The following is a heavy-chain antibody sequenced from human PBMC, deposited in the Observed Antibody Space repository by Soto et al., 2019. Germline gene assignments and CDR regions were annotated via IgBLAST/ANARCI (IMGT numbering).Heavy chain of an antibody. CDR1: GFTFSTYA. CDR3: ARGGPYYYDSSDWGAFHI. D-gene: IGHD3-22*01. V-gene: IGHV3-30-3*01. J-gene: IGHJ3*02. Sequence: QVQLVESGGGVVQPGRSLRLSCAASGFTFSTYAMHWVRQAPGKGLDWVAVISYDGSNKYYADSVKGRFTISRDNSKNMLYLQMNSLRAEDTTVYYCARGGPYYYDSSDWGAFHIWGQGTMVTVSS. CDR2: ISYDGSNK.